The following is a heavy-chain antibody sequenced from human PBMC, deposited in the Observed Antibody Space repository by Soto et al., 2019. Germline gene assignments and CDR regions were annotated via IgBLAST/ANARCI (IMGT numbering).Heavy chain of an antibody. V-gene: IGHV3-23*01. CDR1: GVTFSSYP. D-gene: IGHD1-1*01. Sequence: GGSMRLSCAASGVTFSSYPMTWVRQAPGKGLEWVSTLSGSGGSAYYADSVEGRFNVSRVNSKNTLSLQMNSLRGEDTAVYYCAKGGHNNYYYYFMEVWGKGTTVTVSS. CDR3: AKGGHNNYYYYFMEV. J-gene: IGHJ6*03. CDR2: LSGSGGSA.